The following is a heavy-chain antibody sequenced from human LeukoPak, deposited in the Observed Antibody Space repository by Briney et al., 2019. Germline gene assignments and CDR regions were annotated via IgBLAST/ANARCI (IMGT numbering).Heavy chain of an antibody. Sequence: PGGSLRLSCAASGFTFSSYAMQWVRQAPGKGLEWVAVISYDGSDKNYADSVKGRFTISRDNAKNSLYLQMNSLRAEDTAVYYCARDRIAWGSGGLDWFDPWGQGTLVTVSS. V-gene: IGHV3-30*04. J-gene: IGHJ5*02. CDR2: ISYDGSDK. CDR3: ARDRIAWGSGGLDWFDP. D-gene: IGHD3-10*01. CDR1: GFTFSSYA.